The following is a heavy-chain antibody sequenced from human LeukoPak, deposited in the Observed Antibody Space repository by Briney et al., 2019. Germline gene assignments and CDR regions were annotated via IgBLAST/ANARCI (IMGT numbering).Heavy chain of an antibody. CDR3: ARVGGNVNGESLDY. CDR1: GFTFTSGA. Sequence: GGSLRLSCVASGFTFTSGAMNWVRQAPGKGLEWVSSTVSRGTTQYADSVKGRFTVSRDTSKNSLYLQMNSLRAEDTAVYYCARVGGNVNGESLDYWGQGTLVTVSS. D-gene: IGHD3-10*01. CDR2: TVSRGTT. V-gene: IGHV3-23*01. J-gene: IGHJ4*02.